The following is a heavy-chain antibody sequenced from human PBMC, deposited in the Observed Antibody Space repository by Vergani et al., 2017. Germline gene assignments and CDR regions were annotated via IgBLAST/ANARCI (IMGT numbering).Heavy chain of an antibody. Sequence: QVQLVESGGGVVQPGRSLRLSCAASGFTFSSYGMHWVRQAPGKGLEWVAVIWYDGSNKYYADSVKGRFTISRDNSKNTLYLQMNSLRAEDTAVYYCARDPGIPAAMDVWGQGTTVTVSS. CDR1: GFTFSSYG. V-gene: IGHV3-33*01. CDR2: IWYDGSNK. J-gene: IGHJ6*02. CDR3: ARDPGIPAAMDV. D-gene: IGHD2-2*01.